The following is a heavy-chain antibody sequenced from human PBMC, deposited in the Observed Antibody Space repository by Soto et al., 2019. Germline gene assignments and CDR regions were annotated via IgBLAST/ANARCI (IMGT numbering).Heavy chain of an antibody. Sequence: SETLSITSAVCGGTISSTNLCRWFRQNPGKGLEWIGEIYHSGSTNYNPSLKSRVTISVDKSKNQFSLKLSSVTAADTAVYYCASASTYGSGSNHYYYGMDVWGQGTTVTVPS. CDR2: IYHSGST. CDR3: ASASTYGSGSNHYYYGMDV. V-gene: IGHV4-4*02. CDR1: GGTISSTNL. D-gene: IGHD3-10*01. J-gene: IGHJ6*02.